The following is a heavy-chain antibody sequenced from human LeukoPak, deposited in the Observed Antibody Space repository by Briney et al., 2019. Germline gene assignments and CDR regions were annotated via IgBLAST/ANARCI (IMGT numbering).Heavy chain of an antibody. V-gene: IGHV3-48*04. J-gene: IGHJ4*02. CDR2: TSSSSTTI. D-gene: IGHD1-26*01. CDR3: AKDRGVGIYYFDS. CDR1: GFTFSTHS. Sequence: GGSLRLSCAGSGFTFSTHSMNWVRQAPGKGLEWVSFTSSSSTTIYYADSVKGRFTISRDNAKSSLYLQMNSLRTEDTALYYCAKDRGVGIYYFDSWGQGTLVTVSS.